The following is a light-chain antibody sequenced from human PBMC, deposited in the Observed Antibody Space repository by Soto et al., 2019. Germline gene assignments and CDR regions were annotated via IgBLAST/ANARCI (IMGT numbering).Light chain of an antibody. CDR1: SSDVGGYNF. V-gene: IGLV2-14*01. CDR2: DVT. Sequence: QSVLTQPASVSGTPGQSITISCTGTSSDVGGYNFVSWYQQHPDNAPQLIIYDVTHRPSVVSNRCSGSKSGNTASLTISRGHDEDEDDYYCSSSTSISTDVFGTGTKLTVL. J-gene: IGLJ1*01. CDR3: SSSTSISTDV.